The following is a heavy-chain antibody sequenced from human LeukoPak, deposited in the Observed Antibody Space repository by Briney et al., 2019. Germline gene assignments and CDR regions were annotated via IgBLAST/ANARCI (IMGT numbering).Heavy chain of an antibody. J-gene: IGHJ3*02. CDR1: GFTFDDYG. D-gene: IGHD3-10*01. Sequence: GGSLRLSCAASGFTFDDYGMSWARQAPGKGLEWVSSINWNGGSTVYADSVKGRFTISRDNSKNTLYLQMNSLRAEDTAVYYCARDWIDYYDAFDIWGQGTVVTVSS. V-gene: IGHV3-20*04. CDR2: INWNGGST. CDR3: ARDWIDYYDAFDI.